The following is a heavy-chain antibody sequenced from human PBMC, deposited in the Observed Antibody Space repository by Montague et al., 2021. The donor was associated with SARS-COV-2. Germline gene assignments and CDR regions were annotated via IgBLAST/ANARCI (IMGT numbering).Heavy chain of an antibody. Sequence: SETLSLTCAVYGTSFSSYYWDWIRQYPGKGLEWIGETNHGGCTNLNPSLKSRVTISIDTSKNQFSLKLTSVTAADTAVYFCARVKVASGRCCLDNWGQGTLVTVSS. J-gene: IGHJ4*02. CDR3: ARVKVASGRCCLDN. CDR2: TNHGGCT. V-gene: IGHV4-34*01. D-gene: IGHD2-15*01. CDR1: GTSFSSYY.